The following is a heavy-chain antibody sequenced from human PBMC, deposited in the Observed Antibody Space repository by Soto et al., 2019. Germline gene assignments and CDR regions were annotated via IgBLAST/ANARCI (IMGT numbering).Heavy chain of an antibody. J-gene: IGHJ6*02. CDR3: ARDDATYCGGDCYRYFYYGMDV. CDR1: GGTFSNHA. D-gene: IGHD2-21*02. Sequence: SVKVSCKASGGTFSNHAISWVRQAPGQGLEWVGGIIPMFPTADYAQRFQGRVTITADDSTTTVYMELSGLRSEDTTMYYCARDDATYCGGDCYRYFYYGMDVWGQGTTVTVSS. CDR2: IIPMFPTA. V-gene: IGHV1-69*13.